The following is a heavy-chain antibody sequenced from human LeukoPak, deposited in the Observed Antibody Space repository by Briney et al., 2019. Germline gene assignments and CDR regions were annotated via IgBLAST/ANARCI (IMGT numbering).Heavy chain of an antibody. D-gene: IGHD3-16*01. Sequence: ASVKVSCKASGYTFTSYYMHWVRQAPGQGLEWMGIINPSDGSANYAQKFQGRVTTTRDTSTSTVYMELSSLRSEDTAVYYCARDGGLVKRVANNWFDPWGQGTLVTVSS. J-gene: IGHJ5*02. CDR2: INPSDGSA. CDR1: GYTFTSYY. CDR3: ARDGGLVKRVANNWFDP. V-gene: IGHV1-46*01.